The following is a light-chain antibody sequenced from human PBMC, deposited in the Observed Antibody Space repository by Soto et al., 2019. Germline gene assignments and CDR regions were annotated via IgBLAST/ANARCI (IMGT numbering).Light chain of an antibody. Sequence: QSALTQPPSASGSPGQSVTISCTGTSSDVGGYKYVSWYQQHPGKAPKLIIFEVTNRPSGVSNRFSASKSGNTASLTISGLQAEDGADYYCSSYTTRSTYVFGTGTKLTVL. CDR1: SSDVGGYKY. CDR2: EVT. V-gene: IGLV2-14*01. J-gene: IGLJ1*01. CDR3: SSYTTRSTYV.